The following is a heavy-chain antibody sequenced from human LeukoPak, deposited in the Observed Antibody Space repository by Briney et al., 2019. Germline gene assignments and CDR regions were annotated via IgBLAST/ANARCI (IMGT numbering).Heavy chain of an antibody. CDR1: VRSISSYY. CDR3: ARLYYDSYGMEV. Sequence: SETLSLTCTVSVRSISSYYWSWLRQPPGKGREWVGYIYYSGSTNYNPSLKSRVPISVNPFKNQFSLTLTCVTAADTAVYDSARLYYDSYGMEVWGQGNTATVSS. J-gene: IGHJ6*02. V-gene: IGHV4-59*08. D-gene: IGHD3-3*01. CDR2: IYYSGST.